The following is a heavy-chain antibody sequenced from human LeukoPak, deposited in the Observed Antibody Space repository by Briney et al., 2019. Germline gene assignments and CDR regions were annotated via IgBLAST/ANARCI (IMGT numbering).Heavy chain of an antibody. CDR3: AKDHDSSGYPY. CDR2: ISYDGSNK. D-gene: IGHD3-22*01. Sequence: GGSLRLSCAASGFTFSSYGMHWVRQAPGKGLGWVAVISYDGSNKYYADSVKGRFTISRDNSKNTLYLQMNSLRAEDTAVYYCAKDHDSSGYPYWGQGTLVTVSS. CDR1: GFTFSSYG. V-gene: IGHV3-30*18. J-gene: IGHJ4*02.